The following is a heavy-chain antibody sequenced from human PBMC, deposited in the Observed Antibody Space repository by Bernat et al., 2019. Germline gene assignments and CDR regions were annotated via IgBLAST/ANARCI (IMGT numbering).Heavy chain of an antibody. CDR1: GFTFSSYA. CDR2: ISYDGSSK. D-gene: IGHD2-2*01. V-gene: IGHV3-30-3*01. J-gene: IGHJ6*02. Sequence: QVQLVESGGGVVQPGRSLRLSCAASGFTFSSYAMHWVRQAPGKGLEWVALISYDGSSKYYADAVRGGLTISRDNSKNTLYLQRNSRRAEDRAGYYGARDDIVVVPSAMGGIGWMDVWGQGTTVTVSS. CDR3: ARDDIVVVPSAMGGIGWMDV.